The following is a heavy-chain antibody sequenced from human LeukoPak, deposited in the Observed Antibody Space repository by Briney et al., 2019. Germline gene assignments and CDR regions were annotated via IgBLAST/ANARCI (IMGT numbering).Heavy chain of an antibody. J-gene: IGHJ4*02. Sequence: PSETLSLTCTVSGGSISGSSYYWGWIRQPPGKGLEWIGEINHSGSTNYNPSLKSRVTISVDTSKNQFSLKLSSVTAADTAVYYCAGSTGIAVAGKTRPFDYWGQGTLVTVSS. D-gene: IGHD6-19*01. CDR3: AGSTGIAVAGKTRPFDY. CDR2: INHSGST. V-gene: IGHV4-39*07. CDR1: GGSISGSSYY.